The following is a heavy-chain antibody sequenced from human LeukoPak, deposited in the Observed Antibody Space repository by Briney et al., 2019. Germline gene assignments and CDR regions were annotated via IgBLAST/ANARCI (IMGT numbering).Heavy chain of an antibody. J-gene: IGHJ6*03. Sequence: ASVKVSCKASGYTFTSYDINWVREATGQGLEWMGWMNPNSGNTGYAQKFQGRVTMTRSTSISTAYMELSSLRSEDTAVYYCARGLRSGGLLWFREFMPPGIGHNYYYYYMDVWGTGTTVTVSS. CDR3: ARGLRSGGLLWFREFMPPGIGHNYYYYYMDV. CDR1: GYTFTSYD. D-gene: IGHD3-10*01. CDR2: MNPNSGNT. V-gene: IGHV1-8*01.